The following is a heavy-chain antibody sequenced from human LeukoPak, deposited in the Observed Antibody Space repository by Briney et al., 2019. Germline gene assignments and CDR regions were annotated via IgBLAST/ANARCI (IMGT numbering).Heavy chain of an antibody. CDR2: INTDGSVT. CDR3: GRDNNYKVDV. CDR1: GFPFSSYW. J-gene: IGHJ6*04. Sequence: GGSLTLSCAASGFPFSSYWMLWVRQGPGKGLAWVSNINTDGSVTNYADSVKGRFSISRDNAKNTLYLQLNSPRAEDSAVYYCGRDNNYKVDVWGKGTTVTVSS. D-gene: IGHD5-24*01. V-gene: IGHV3-74*01.